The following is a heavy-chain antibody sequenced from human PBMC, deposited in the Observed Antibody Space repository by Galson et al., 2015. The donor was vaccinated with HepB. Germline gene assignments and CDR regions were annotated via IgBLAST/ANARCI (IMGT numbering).Heavy chain of an antibody. CDR3: AVRGGS. J-gene: IGHJ1*01. CDR2: IKSDGITT. V-gene: IGHV3-74*01. Sequence: GSLRLSCAASGFTFSDYWMHWVRQAPGGGLLWVSLIKSDGITTAYADSVKGRFFISRDNAKNTLYLQMNSLRDEDTAVYYCAVRGGSWGQGTLVTVSS. D-gene: IGHD3-16*01. CDR1: GFTFSDYW.